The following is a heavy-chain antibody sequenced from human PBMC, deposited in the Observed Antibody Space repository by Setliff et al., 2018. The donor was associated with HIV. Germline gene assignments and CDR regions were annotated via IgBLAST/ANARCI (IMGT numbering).Heavy chain of an antibody. V-gene: IGHV3-53*01. CDR1: GFTVSSNY. Sequence: PGGSLRLSCAASGFTVSSNYMSWARQAPGKGLEWVSVIYSGGRTYYADSVKGRFTISRDNSKNTLNLQMSSLRAEDTAVYYCAGSSGRYPDALDIWGQGTMVTVSS. D-gene: IGHD1-26*01. CDR2: IYSGGRT. CDR3: AGSSGRYPDALDI. J-gene: IGHJ3*02.